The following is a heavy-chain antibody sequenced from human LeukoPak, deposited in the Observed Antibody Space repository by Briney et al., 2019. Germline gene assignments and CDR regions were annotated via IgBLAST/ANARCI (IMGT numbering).Heavy chain of an antibody. CDR2: IGVSGDT. V-gene: IGHV3-23*01. CDR3: AKYVEASAGTNSYGLDV. Sequence: GGSLRLSCAASGFSFTNYAMNWVRQAPGKGLEWVSGIGVSGDTYYADSVRGRFTISRDDSKNTVFVQMDSLRAEDTAIYYCAKYVEASAGTNSYGLDVWGHGTTVSVS. D-gene: IGHD3-10*01. J-gene: IGHJ6*02. CDR1: GFSFTNYA.